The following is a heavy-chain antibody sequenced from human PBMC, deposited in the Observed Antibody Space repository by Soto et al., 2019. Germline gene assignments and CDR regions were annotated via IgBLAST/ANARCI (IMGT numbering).Heavy chain of an antibody. Sequence: ASETLSLTCTVSGGSISSYYWSWIRQPPGKGLEWIGYIYYSGSTNYNPSLKSRVTISVDTSKNQFSLKLSSLTAADTAVYHCASAEGDTSRVMYYWGQGTLRTVSS. J-gene: IGHJ4*02. V-gene: IGHV4-59*01. CDR2: IYYSGST. D-gene: IGHD5-18*01. CDR3: ASAEGDTSRVMYY. CDR1: GGSISSYY.